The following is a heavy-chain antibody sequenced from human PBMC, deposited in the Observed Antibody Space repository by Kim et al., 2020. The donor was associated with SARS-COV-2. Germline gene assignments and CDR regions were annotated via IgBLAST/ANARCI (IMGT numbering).Heavy chain of an antibody. Sequence: GGSLRLSCAASGFTFSSYGMHWVRQAPGKGLEWVAVISYDGSNKYYADSVKGRFTISRDNSKNTLYLQMNSLRAEDTAVYYCAKTPSAYYDYVWGSYRSDYWGQGTLVTVSS. J-gene: IGHJ4*02. V-gene: IGHV3-30*18. CDR2: ISYDGSNK. CDR3: AKTPSAYYDYVWGSYRSDY. CDR1: GFTFSSYG. D-gene: IGHD3-16*02.